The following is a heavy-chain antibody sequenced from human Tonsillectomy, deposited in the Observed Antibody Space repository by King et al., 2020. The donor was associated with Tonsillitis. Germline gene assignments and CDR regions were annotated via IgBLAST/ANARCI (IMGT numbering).Heavy chain of an antibody. V-gene: IGHV5-51*01. CDR1: GYSFTSYW. J-gene: IGHJ6*02. Sequence: VQLVESGAEVKKPGESLKISCKGSGYSFTSYWIGWVRQMPGKGLEWMGIIYPGDSDTRYSPSFQGQVTISADKSISTAYLQWSSLKASDTAMYYCARRARVYSSSWDPQLDYYGMDVWGQGTTVTVSS. CDR3: ARRARVYSSSWDPQLDYYGMDV. D-gene: IGHD6-13*01. CDR2: IYPGDSDT.